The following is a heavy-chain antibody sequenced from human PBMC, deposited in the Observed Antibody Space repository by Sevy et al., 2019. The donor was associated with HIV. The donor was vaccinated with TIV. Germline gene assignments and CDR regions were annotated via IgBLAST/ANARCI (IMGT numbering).Heavy chain of an antibody. CDR1: GFTFRSFS. CDR2: LWYGGRTE. CDR3: ARDAARVIVPTAGFDS. J-gene: IGHJ5*01. D-gene: IGHD1-1*01. Sequence: GGSLRLSCVASGFTFRSFSMHWVRQAPGKGLEWVAALWYGGRTERYADSVQGGLTISRDNSKKTLYLQMNSLRDEDTAIYYCARDAARVIVPTAGFDSWGQGTLVTVSS. V-gene: IGHV3-33*01.